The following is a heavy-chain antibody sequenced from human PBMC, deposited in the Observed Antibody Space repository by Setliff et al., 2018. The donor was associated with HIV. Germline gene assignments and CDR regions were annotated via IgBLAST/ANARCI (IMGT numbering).Heavy chain of an antibody. CDR3: ARDPAFGAFDI. CDR1: GFTFSSSW. J-gene: IGHJ3*02. CDR2: MNRDGREK. D-gene: IGHD3-10*01. Sequence: PGESLKISCAASGFTFSSSWMTWVRQAPGRGLEYVAGMNRDGREKLYADSVKGRFSISRDNAKNSLYLQMSSLRTEDTAVYFCARDPAFGAFDIWGQVTMVTVSS. V-gene: IGHV3-7*04.